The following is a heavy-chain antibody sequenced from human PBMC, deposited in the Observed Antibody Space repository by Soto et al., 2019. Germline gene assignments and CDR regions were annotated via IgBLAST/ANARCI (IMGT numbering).Heavy chain of an antibody. CDR3: ARVRRQLGTSDYYYYMDV. CDR2: VHYTGNT. J-gene: IGHJ6*03. D-gene: IGHD6-6*01. CDR1: GDSITSSRYY. V-gene: IGHV4-61*05. Sequence: SETLSLTCTVSGDSITSSRYYWGWVRQAPGKGLEWIGYVHYTGNTNYNPSLKSRVTISVDTSKNQFSLKLSSVTAADTAVYYCARVRRQLGTSDYYYYMDVWGKGTTVTVSS.